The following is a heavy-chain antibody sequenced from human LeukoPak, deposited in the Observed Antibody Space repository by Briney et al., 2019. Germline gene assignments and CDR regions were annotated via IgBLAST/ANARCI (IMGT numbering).Heavy chain of an antibody. Sequence: GGSLRLSCAASGFTFSSYWMHWVRQAPGKGLVWVSRINTDGSSTSYADSVKGRFTISRDNAKNTLHLQMNSLRAEDTAVYYCAKPESSSPDYYGSVSYYPYYYYGMDVWGQGTTVTVSS. J-gene: IGHJ6*02. CDR1: GFTFSSYW. D-gene: IGHD3-10*01. CDR3: AKPESSSPDYYGSVSYYPYYYYGMDV. CDR2: INTDGSST. V-gene: IGHV3-74*01.